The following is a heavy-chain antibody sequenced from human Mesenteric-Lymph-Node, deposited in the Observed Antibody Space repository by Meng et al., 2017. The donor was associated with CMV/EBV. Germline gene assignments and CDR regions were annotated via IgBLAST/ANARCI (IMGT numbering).Heavy chain of an antibody. D-gene: IGHD6-19*01. CDR2: ISSSSSYI. Sequence: GESLKISCAASGFTFSSYSMNWVRQAPGKGLEWVSSISSSSSYIYYADSVKGRFTISRDNAKNSLYLQMDSLRAEDTAVYYCARALSSSRTSPMGYWGQGTLVTVSS. V-gene: IGHV3-21*01. J-gene: IGHJ4*02. CDR1: GFTFSSYS. CDR3: ARALSSSRTSPMGY.